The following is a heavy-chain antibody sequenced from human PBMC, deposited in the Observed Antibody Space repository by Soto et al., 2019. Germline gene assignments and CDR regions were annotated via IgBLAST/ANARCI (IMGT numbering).Heavy chain of an antibody. J-gene: IGHJ4*02. CDR1: GGSVSSGSYY. CDR2: IYYSGST. CDR3: AREIRRLGELSGAVDY. V-gene: IGHV4-61*01. D-gene: IGHD3-16*02. Sequence: KPSETLSLTCTVSGGSVSSGSYYWSWIRQPPGKGLEWIGYIYYSGSTNYNPSLKSRVTISVDTSKNQFSLKLSSVTAADTAVYYCAREIRRLGELSGAVDYWGQGTLVTVSS.